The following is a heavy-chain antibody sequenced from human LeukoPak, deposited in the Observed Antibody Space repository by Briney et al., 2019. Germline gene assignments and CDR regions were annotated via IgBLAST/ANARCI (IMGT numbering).Heavy chain of an antibody. V-gene: IGHV1-3*01. CDR2: INAGNGNT. CDR3: ASPYPGIAAAANSYYYGMDV. CDR1: GYTFTTYA. Sequence: ASVKVSCKTSGYTFTTYAIHWVRQAPGQRPEWMGWINAGNGNTKYSEKFQGRVTITRDTSASTAYMEVSGLRSEDTAVYYCASPYPGIAAAANSYYYGMDVWGQGTTVTVSS. D-gene: IGHD6-13*01. J-gene: IGHJ6*02.